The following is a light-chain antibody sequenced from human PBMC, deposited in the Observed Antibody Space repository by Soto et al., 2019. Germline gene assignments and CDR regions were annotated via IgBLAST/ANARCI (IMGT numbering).Light chain of an antibody. V-gene: IGKV3-20*01. CDR3: QQYGSSPIA. J-gene: IGKJ5*01. CDR2: GAS. Sequence: EIVLTQSPGTLSLSPGERATLSCRASQSVGSYLGWYQQKPGQAPRLLIYGASSRATGIPDRFSGSGSGTDFTLTISRLEPEDFAVYYCQQYGSSPIAFGQGTRLEIK. CDR1: QSVGSY.